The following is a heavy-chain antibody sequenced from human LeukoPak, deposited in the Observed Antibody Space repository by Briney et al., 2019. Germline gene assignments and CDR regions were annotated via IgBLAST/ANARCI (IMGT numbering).Heavy chain of an antibody. D-gene: IGHD3-10*01. CDR2: TNPNSGGT. CDR3: AKLGLARGVISD. V-gene: IGHV1-2*02. CDR1: GYTFTGYY. Sequence: ASVKVSCKASGYTFTGYYMHWVRQAPGQGLEWMGWTNPNSGGTNYAQKFQGRVTMTRDTSISTAYMELSRLRSDDTAVYYCAKLGLARGVISDWGQGTLVTVSS. J-gene: IGHJ4*02.